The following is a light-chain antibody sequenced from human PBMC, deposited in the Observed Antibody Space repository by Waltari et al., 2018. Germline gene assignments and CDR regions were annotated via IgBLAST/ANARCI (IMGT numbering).Light chain of an antibody. V-gene: IGKV3-20*01. CDR2: GAS. J-gene: IGKJ1*01. Sequence: TVLTQSRRTRSLSPGVTATPACRSRQSVSSSYLAWYQQKPGQAPRVLIHGASNRATGIPDRFSGSGSGTDFTLTISRLEPEDFAVYYCQQYGSSPWTFGQGTKVEIK. CDR3: QQYGSSPWT. CDR1: QSVSSSY.